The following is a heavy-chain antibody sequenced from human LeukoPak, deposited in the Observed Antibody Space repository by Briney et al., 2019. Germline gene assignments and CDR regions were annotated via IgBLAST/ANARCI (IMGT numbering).Heavy chain of an antibody. Sequence: SETLSLTCTVSGGSISSSSYYWGWIRQPPGKGLEWIGSIYYSGSTYYNPSLKSRVTISVDTSKNQFSLKLSSVTAADTAVYYCARHEGSDPKLGLLRSSPVRYWGQGTLVTVSS. V-gene: IGHV4-39*01. CDR1: GGSISSSSYY. J-gene: IGHJ4*02. CDR2: IYYSGST. CDR3: ARHEGSDPKLGLLRSSPVRY. D-gene: IGHD6-13*01.